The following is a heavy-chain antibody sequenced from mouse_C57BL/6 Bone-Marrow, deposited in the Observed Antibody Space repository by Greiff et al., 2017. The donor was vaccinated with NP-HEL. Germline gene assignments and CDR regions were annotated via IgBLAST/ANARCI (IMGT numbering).Heavy chain of an antibody. J-gene: IGHJ2*01. Sequence: VQLKESGGDLVKPGGSLKLSCAASGFTFSSYGMSWVRQTPDKRLEWVATISSGGSYTYYPDSVKGRFTISRDNAKNTLYLQMSSLKSEDTAMYYCARRSPFDYWGQGTTLTVSS. CDR3: ARRSPFDY. V-gene: IGHV5-6*01. CDR1: GFTFSSYG. CDR2: ISSGGSYT.